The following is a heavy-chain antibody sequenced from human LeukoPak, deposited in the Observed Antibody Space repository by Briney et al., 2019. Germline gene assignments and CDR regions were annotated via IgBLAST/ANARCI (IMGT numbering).Heavy chain of an antibody. CDR2: IIPIFGTA. D-gene: IGHD3-22*01. V-gene: IGHV1-69*05. CDR1: GGTFSSYA. J-gene: IGHJ1*01. CDR3: AREQTYYYDSSGSAAEYFQH. Sequence: GASVKVSCKASGGTFSSYAISWVRQAPGQGLEWMGRIIPIFGTANYAQKFQGRVTITTDESTSTAYMELSSLRSEDTAVYYCAREQTYYYDSSGSAAEYFQHWGRGTLVTVSS.